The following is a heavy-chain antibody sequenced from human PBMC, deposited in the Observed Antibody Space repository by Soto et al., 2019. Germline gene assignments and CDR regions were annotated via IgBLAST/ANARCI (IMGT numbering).Heavy chain of an antibody. CDR3: ARDQSPGYYYYGMDV. CDR2: INSDGSST. J-gene: IGHJ6*02. Sequence: GGSLRLSCAASGFTFSSYWMHWVRQAPGKGLVWVSRINSDGSSTSYADSVKGRFTISRDNAKNTLYLQMNSLRAEDTAVYYCARDQSPGYYYYGMDVWGQGTTVTVSS. V-gene: IGHV3-74*01. CDR1: GFTFSSYW.